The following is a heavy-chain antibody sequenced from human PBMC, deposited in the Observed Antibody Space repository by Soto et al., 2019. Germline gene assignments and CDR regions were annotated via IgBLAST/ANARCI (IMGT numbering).Heavy chain of an antibody. Sequence: ASVKVSCKASGYTFTGYYMHWVRQAPGQGLEWMGWINPNSGGTNYSQKFQGWVTMTRDTSISTADMEPSRLRSEDTAVYYCARNTVTTXXXXYGMDVWGQGTTVTVSS. V-gene: IGHV1-2*04. CDR1: GYTFTGYY. D-gene: IGHD4-17*01. CDR3: ARNTVTTXXXXYGMDV. J-gene: IGHJ6*02. CDR2: INPNSGGT.